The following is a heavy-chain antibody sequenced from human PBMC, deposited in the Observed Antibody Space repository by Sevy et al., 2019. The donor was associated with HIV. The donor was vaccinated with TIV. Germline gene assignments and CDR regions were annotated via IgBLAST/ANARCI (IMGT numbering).Heavy chain of an antibody. CDR3: AREPRDGSGYYLITDV. D-gene: IGHD3-22*01. CDR2: IWFDGTRT. Sequence: GGSLRLSCAASGFTFSDYGMHWVRQAPGKGLDWVAFIWFDGTRTYYGDSVKGRFTISRDNSKNTVYLQMNSLRVEDTAVYYCAREPRDGSGYYLITDVWGQGTLVTVSS. CDR1: GFTFSDYG. J-gene: IGHJ4*02. V-gene: IGHV3-33*01.